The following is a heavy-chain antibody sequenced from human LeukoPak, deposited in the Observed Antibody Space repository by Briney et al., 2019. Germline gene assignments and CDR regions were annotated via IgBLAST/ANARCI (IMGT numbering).Heavy chain of an antibody. V-gene: IGHV3-64D*06. D-gene: IGHD6-19*01. CDR3: AKAPGRQWLVGGLDY. CDR1: GFTFSNFA. J-gene: IGHJ4*02. Sequence: GGSLGLSCSASGFTFSNFAIHWVRQAPGKGLEYISAINYNGGSTYYADSVKGRFTISRDNSKNTVYLQMSSLRPEDTAVYYCAKAPGRQWLVGGLDYWGQGTLVTVSS. CDR2: INYNGGST.